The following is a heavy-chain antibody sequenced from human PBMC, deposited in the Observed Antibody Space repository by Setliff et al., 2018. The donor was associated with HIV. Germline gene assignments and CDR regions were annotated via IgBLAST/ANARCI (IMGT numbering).Heavy chain of an antibody. CDR2: IYYGGAI. J-gene: IGHJ5*02. V-gene: IGHV4-39*01. D-gene: IGHD6-13*01. CDR3: ARLRAAGTVHYFDP. Sequence: SETLSLTCTVSGGSIRSIDYFWGWIRQPPGKGLEWLGNIGNIYYGGAIYYNPSLKGRITISVFTSSQQLSLTLTSVTPADTAVYYCARLRAAGTVHYFDPWGQGTQVTVSS. CDR1: GGSIRSIDYF.